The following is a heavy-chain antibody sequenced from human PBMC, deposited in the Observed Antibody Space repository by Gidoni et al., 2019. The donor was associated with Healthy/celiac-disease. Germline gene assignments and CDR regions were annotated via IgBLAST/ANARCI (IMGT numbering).Heavy chain of an antibody. CDR3: AKDSHDSSGYYNWFDP. CDR1: GFPFSSYA. V-gene: IGHV3-23*01. CDR2: ISGSGGST. Sequence: EVQLLESGGGLVQPGGSLRLSCAASGFPFSSYAMSWVRQAPGKGLEWVSAISGSGGSTYYADSVKGRFTISRDNSKNTLYLQMNSLRAEDTAVYYCAKDSHDSSGYYNWFDPWGQGTLVTVSS. J-gene: IGHJ5*02. D-gene: IGHD3-22*01.